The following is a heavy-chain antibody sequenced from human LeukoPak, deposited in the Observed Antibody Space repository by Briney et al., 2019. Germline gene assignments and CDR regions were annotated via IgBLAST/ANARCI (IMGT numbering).Heavy chain of an antibody. Sequence: SETLSLTCTVSGGSISSFLWSWIRQPPGKGLEWIGYIYYSGSTKYNPSLKSRVTISVDTSKNQFSLKLSSVTAADTAVYYCARRKYYDSPGAWFDPWGQGTLVTVSS. CDR1: GGSISSFL. V-gene: IGHV4-59*01. CDR2: IYYSGST. D-gene: IGHD3-10*01. CDR3: ARRKYYDSPGAWFDP. J-gene: IGHJ5*02.